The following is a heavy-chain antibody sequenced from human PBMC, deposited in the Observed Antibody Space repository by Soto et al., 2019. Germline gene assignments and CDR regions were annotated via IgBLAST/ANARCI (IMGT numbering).Heavy chain of an antibody. CDR2: ISAYNGNT. J-gene: IGHJ4*02. Sequence: QVHLVQSGAEVKKPGASVKVSCKASGYTFINYGITWVRQAPGQGLEWMGWISAYNGNTNYAQKLQGRVTMTTDTSTSTVYMELRSLRSDDTAVYYCARGPHYYDSGYPSWSTADWGQGTLVTVSS. CDR1: GYTFINYG. V-gene: IGHV1-18*04. D-gene: IGHD3-10*01. CDR3: ARGPHYYDSGYPSWSTAD.